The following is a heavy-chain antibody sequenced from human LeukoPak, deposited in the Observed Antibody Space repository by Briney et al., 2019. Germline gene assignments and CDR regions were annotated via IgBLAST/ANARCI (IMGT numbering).Heavy chain of an antibody. J-gene: IGHJ4*02. D-gene: IGHD3-3*01. V-gene: IGHV3-33*01. CDR2: MWSDGSNK. CDR1: GFTFGGYG. Sequence: PGKSLRLSCAASGFTFGGYGMHWVRQAPGKGLEWVTVMWSDGSNKYYADSVKGRFTISRDNSKNTLYLQMNSLRAEDTAVYYCARDPPTYYDFWSGYPDYWGQGTLVTVSS. CDR3: ARDPPTYYDFWSGYPDY.